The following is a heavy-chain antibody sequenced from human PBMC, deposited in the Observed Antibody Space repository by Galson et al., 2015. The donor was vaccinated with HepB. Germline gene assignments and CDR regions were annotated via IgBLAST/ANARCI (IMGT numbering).Heavy chain of an antibody. CDR2: ISGYNDNT. D-gene: IGHD5-18*01. J-gene: IGHJ4*02. CDR1: GYTFTSYG. CDR3: ARDNGYSYRTGYFDY. V-gene: IGHV1-18*01. Sequence: SVKVSCKASGYTFTSYGISWVRQAPGQGLEWMGWISGYNDNTNYAQNLQGRVTMTTDTSTSTAYMELRSLRSDDTAVYYCARDNGYSYRTGYFDYWGQGTLVTVS.